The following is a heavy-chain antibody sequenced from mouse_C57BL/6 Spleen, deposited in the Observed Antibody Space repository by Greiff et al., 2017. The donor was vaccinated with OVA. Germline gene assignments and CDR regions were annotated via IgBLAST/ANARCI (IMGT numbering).Heavy chain of an antibody. V-gene: IGHV5-16*01. CDR2: INYDGSST. D-gene: IGHD2-12*01. J-gene: IGHJ3*01. CDR3: ARVYAGFAY. Sequence: EVQLQESEGGLVQPGSSMKLSCTASGFTFSDYYMAWVRQVPEKGLEWVANINYDGSSTYYLDSLKSRFIISRDNAKNILYLQMSSLKSEDTATYYCARVYAGFAYWGQGTLVTVSA. CDR1: GFTFSDYY.